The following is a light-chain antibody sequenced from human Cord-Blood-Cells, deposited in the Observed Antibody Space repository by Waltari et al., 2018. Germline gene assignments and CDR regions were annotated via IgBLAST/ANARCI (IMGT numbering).Light chain of an antibody. Sequence: DIQMTQPPSSLSASVGDRVPIPCRASQSISSYLNWYQQKPGKAPKLLIYAASRLQSGVPARFSGSGSGTDFTLTISSLQPEDFATYYCQQSYSTPLYSFGQGTKLEIK. V-gene: IGKV1-39*01. CDR1: QSISSY. CDR2: AAS. CDR3: QQSYSTPLYS. J-gene: IGKJ2*03.